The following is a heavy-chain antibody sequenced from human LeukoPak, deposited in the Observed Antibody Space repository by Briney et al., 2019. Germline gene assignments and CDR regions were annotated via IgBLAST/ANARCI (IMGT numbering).Heavy chain of an antibody. Sequence: TSSETLSLTCTVSGGSISSSSYYWGWIRQPPGKGLEWIGNTYYSGSTYYNPSLKSRLTISVDTSKNQFSLKLSSVTAADTAVYFCARPEPTGVIDAFHIWGQGTMVAVSS. J-gene: IGHJ3*02. D-gene: IGHD1-14*01. CDR3: ARPEPTGVIDAFHI. CDR1: GGSISSSSYY. V-gene: IGHV4-39*01. CDR2: TYYSGST.